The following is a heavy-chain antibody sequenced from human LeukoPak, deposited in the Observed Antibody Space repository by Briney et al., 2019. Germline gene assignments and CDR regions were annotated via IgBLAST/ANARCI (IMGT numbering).Heavy chain of an antibody. CDR1: GFTFGDYA. D-gene: IGHD2-2*01. CDR3: TSAICSGTSCDAFDY. J-gene: IGHJ4*02. CDR2: IRSKAYGGTT. V-gene: IGHV3-49*04. Sequence: PGGSLRLSCTASGFTFGDYAMSWVRQAPGKGLERVGFIRSKAYGGTTEYAASVKGRFTISRDDSKSIAYLQMNSLKTEDTAVYYCTSAICSGTSCDAFDYWGQGTLVTVSS.